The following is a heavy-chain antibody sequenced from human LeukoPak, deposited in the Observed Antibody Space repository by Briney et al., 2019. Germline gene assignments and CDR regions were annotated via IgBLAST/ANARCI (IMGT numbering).Heavy chain of an antibody. D-gene: IGHD3-22*01. CDR3: AIVQSRGYYYFDY. CDR2: IGTTGDP. J-gene: IGHJ4*02. V-gene: IGHV3-13*04. CDR1: GFTFSSYD. Sequence: GGSLRLSCAASGFTFSSYDMHWVRQVTGKGLEWVSGIGTTGDPSYAGSVRGRFTIARENARNSLYLQRNRLRAGDTAVYYCAIVQSRGYYYFDYWGQGTLVTVSA.